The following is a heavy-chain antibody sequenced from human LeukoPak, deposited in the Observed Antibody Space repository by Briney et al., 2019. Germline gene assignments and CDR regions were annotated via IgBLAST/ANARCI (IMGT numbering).Heavy chain of an antibody. D-gene: IGHD3-10*01. V-gene: IGHV4-34*01. J-gene: IGHJ5*02. CDR3: ARRNYSDSGSYSKNWFDP. Sequence: SETLSLTCAVYGGSFSGYYWSWIRQPPGKGLEWIGEINHSGSTNYNPSLKSRVTISVDTSKNQFSLKLSSVTAADTAVYYCARRNYSDSGSYSKNWFDPWGQGTLVTVSS. CDR1: GGSFSGYY. CDR2: INHSGST.